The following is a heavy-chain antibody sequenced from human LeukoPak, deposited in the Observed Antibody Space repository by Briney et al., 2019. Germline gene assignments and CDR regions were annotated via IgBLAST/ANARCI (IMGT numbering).Heavy chain of an antibody. CDR2: INPNSGGT. J-gene: IGHJ4*02. CDR3: ARGMDGSSWYDY. Sequence: ASVKASCEASGYTFTGYYMHWVRQAPGQGLEWMGWINPNSGGTNYAQKFQGRVTMTRDTSISTAYMDLSRLRSDDTAVYYCARGMDGSSWYDYWGQGTLVTVSS. CDR1: GYTFTGYY. V-gene: IGHV1-2*02. D-gene: IGHD6-13*01.